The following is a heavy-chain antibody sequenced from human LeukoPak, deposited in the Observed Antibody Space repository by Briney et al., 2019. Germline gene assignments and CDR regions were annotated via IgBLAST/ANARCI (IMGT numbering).Heavy chain of an antibody. D-gene: IGHD6-19*01. Sequence: GGSLRLSCAASGLNFNKYDMTWARQAPGKGLEWVSTITGRSDKTYYTDSVKGRFVTSRDNSKDTLYLQMNSLRAEDTALYYCAKGGWLDDSGQGALVTVSS. J-gene: IGHJ4*02. CDR1: GLNFNKYD. V-gene: IGHV3-23*01. CDR3: AKGGWLDD. CDR2: ITGRSDKT.